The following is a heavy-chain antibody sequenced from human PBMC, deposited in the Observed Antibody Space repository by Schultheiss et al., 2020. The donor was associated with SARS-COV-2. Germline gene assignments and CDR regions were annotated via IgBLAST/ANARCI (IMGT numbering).Heavy chain of an antibody. J-gene: IGHJ5*02. CDR3: ARVTKSTSCHIDP. V-gene: IGHV4-59*06. CDR1: GGSISSYY. Sequence: SQTLSLTCTVSGGSISSYYWSWIRQPAGKGLEWIGYIYYSGSTYYNPSLKSRVTISVDTSKNQFSLKLSSVTAADTAVYYCARVTKSTSCHIDPWGQGTLVTVSS. D-gene: IGHD2-2*01. CDR2: IYYSGST.